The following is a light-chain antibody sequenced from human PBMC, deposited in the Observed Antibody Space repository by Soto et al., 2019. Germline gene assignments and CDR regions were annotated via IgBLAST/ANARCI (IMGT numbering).Light chain of an antibody. V-gene: IGKV3-15*01. CDR1: QSVTSN. Sequence: EIVLTQSPCTLSLSPGERATLSCRASQSVTSNLAWYQQKPGQAPRLLMYGVSTRATGIPARFGGSGSATEFTLTISSLQSEDFAVYYCQQYRQWPLTFGGGTKVDIK. J-gene: IGKJ4*01. CDR3: QQYRQWPLT. CDR2: GVS.